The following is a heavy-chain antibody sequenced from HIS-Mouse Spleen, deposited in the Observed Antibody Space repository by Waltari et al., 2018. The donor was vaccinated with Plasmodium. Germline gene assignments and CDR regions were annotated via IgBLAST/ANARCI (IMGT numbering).Heavy chain of an antibody. D-gene: IGHD3-10*01. V-gene: IGHV4-34*01. J-gene: IGHJ4*02. CDR3: ASSGSGSYYY. CDR2: INHSGST. Sequence: QVQLQQWGAGLLKPSETLSLTCAVYGGSLSGYYWSWIRQPPGKGLEWIGEINHSGSTNYNLSLKSRVTISGDTSKNQFSLKLSSVTAADTAVYYCASSGSGSYYYWGQGTLVTVSS. CDR1: GGSLSGYY.